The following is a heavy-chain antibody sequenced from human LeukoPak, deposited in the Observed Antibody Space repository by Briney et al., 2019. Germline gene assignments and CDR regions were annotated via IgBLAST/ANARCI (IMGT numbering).Heavy chain of an antibody. CDR2: ISSNGGST. CDR3: AREMYYGGNQPRTSTLGVLDY. V-gene: IGHV3-64*01. Sequence: GGSLRLSCAASGFTFSSYAMHWVRQAPGKGLEYVSAISSNGGSTYYANSVKGRFTISRDNSKNTLYLQMGSLRAEDMAVYYCAREMYYGGNQPRTSTLGVLDYWGQGTLVTVSS. CDR1: GFTFSSYA. J-gene: IGHJ4*02. D-gene: IGHD4-23*01.